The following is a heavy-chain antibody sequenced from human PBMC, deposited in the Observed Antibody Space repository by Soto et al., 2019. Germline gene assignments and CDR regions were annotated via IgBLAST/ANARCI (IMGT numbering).Heavy chain of an antibody. CDR2: ISGSGTST. V-gene: IGHV3-23*01. CDR3: AKAPSGGAPN. CDR1: GFSFGSYA. Sequence: GGSLRLSCAASGFSFGSYAMSWVRQAPGKGLEGVSFISGSGTSTYYADSVKGRFTISRDNSKNALYLQMNSLRAEDTAVYYCAKAPSGGAPNWGQGTLVTVSS. J-gene: IGHJ4*02. D-gene: IGHD1-26*01.